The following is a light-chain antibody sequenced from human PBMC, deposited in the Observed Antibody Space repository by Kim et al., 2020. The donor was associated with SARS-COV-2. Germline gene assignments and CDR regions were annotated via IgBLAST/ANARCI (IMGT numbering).Light chain of an antibody. V-gene: IGLV1-47*01. CDR2: RNN. Sequence: GQGVTMSCSGSTSDIGSNYVYWYQQLPGTAPKLLIYRNNQRPSGVPDRFSVSKSGTSASLAISGLRSDDEADYYCATWDDSLNGPVFGGGTQLTVL. CDR3: ATWDDSLNGPV. J-gene: IGLJ3*02. CDR1: TSDIGSNY.